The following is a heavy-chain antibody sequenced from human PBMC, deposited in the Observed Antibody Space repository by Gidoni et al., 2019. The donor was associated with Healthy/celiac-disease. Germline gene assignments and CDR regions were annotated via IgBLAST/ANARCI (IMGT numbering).Heavy chain of an antibody. CDR2: IYHSGST. D-gene: IGHD3-22*01. Sequence: QVQLQESCPGLLKPSETLSLSCTVPGYSLSSGYYWGWIRQPPGKGLELIGSIYHSGSTYYNPSLKSRVTISVDTSKNQFSLKMSSVTAADTDVYYCASSFYDSSGYPNDYWGKGTLVTVSS. CDR1: GYSLSSGYY. J-gene: IGHJ4*02. V-gene: IGHV4-38-2*02. CDR3: ASSFYDSSGYPNDY.